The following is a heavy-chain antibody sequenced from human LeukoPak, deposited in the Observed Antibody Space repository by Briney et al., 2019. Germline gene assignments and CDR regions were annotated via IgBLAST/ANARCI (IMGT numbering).Heavy chain of an antibody. CDR3: ARDRDGDRDY. CDR2: IYSGGST. V-gene: IGHV3-53*01. Sequence: GGSLRLFCAASGFTFSSYWMGWVRQAPGKGLEWVSVIYSGGSTYYADSVKGRFTISRDNSKNTLYLQMNSLRAEDTAVYYCARDRDGDRDYWGQGTLVTVSS. J-gene: IGHJ4*02. D-gene: IGHD4-17*01. CDR1: GFTFSSYW.